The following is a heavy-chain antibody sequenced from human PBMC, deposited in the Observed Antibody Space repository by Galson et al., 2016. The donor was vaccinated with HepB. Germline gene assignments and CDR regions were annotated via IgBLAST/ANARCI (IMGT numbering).Heavy chain of an antibody. Sequence: SLRLSCAASGFTFSGYGMHWVRQAPGKGLEWVATMRGDETQKRYVDSVKGRFTLSRGNAESSLFLQMDSLRAEDTAVYYCARLGGSGWTSDFWGQVTLVTVSS. V-gene: IGHV3-7*01. J-gene: IGHJ4*02. CDR2: MRGDETQK. D-gene: IGHD6-19*01. CDR3: ARLGGSGWTSDF. CDR1: GFTFSGYG.